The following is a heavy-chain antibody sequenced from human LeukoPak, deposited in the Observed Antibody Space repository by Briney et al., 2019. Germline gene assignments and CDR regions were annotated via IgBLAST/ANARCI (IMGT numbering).Heavy chain of an antibody. CDR2: ISDDGKYI. V-gene: IGHV3-21*01. D-gene: IGHD3-3*01. Sequence: GGSLRLSCAASGFRFTSYAMNWLRQAPGKGPEWISSISDDGKYIYYADSVKGRFTISRDDANNSLSLQMNNLRAEDTALYHCARDPFGAAHYWFDAWGKGTPVIVSS. J-gene: IGHJ5*02. CDR1: GFRFTSYA. CDR3: ARDPFGAAHYWFDA.